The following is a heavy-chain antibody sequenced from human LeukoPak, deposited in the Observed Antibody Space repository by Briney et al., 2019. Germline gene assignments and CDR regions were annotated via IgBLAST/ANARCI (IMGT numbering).Heavy chain of an antibody. D-gene: IGHD2-15*01. J-gene: IGHJ3*02. CDR3: ARGVGYCSPTNCHSAFDI. Sequence: MSGGSLRLSCAASGFTFSSYSMNWVRQAPGKGLEWVSSISSSSSYIYYADSVKGRFTIPRDNAKNSLYLQMNSLRAEDTAVYFCARGVGYCSPTNCHSAFDIWGQGTMVTVSS. V-gene: IGHV3-21*01. CDR1: GFTFSSYS. CDR2: ISSSSSYI.